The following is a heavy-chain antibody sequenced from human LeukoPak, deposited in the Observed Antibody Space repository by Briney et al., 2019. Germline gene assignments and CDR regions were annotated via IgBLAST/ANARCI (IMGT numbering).Heavy chain of an antibody. D-gene: IGHD6-19*01. J-gene: IGHJ3*02. CDR2: IYYSGST. V-gene: IGHV4-59*08. CDR3: ARRIAVAGTKAFDI. Sequence: SETLSLTCTVSGGSISSYYWSWIRQPPGKGLEWIGYIYYSGSTNYNPSLKSRVTISVDTSKNQFSLKLSSVTAADTAVYYCARRIAVAGTKAFDIWGQGTMVTVSS. CDR1: GGSISSYY.